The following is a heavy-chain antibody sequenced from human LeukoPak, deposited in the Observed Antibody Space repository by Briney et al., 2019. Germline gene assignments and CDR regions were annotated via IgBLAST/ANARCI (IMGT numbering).Heavy chain of an antibody. CDR3: ATFRGGGSYYEAFDC. D-gene: IGHD1-26*01. CDR1: GYTLTELS. J-gene: IGHJ4*02. V-gene: IGHV1-24*01. Sequence: ASVKVSCKVSGYTLTELSMHWVRQAPGKGLEWMGGFDPEDGETIYAQKFQGRVTMTEDTSTDTAYMELSSLRSEDTAVYYCATFRGGGSYYEAFDCWGQGTLVTVSS. CDR2: FDPEDGET.